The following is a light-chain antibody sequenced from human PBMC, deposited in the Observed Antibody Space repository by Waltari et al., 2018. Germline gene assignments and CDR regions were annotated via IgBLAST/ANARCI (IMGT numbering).Light chain of an antibody. CDR1: SSAIGRYNY. V-gene: IGLV2-14*01. CDR3: SSYTNSGNVV. CDR2: AVS. J-gene: IGLJ2*01. Sequence: QSALTQPASVSGSPGQAITISCTGPSSAIGRYNYVSWYQQHPGKAPKLVISAVSNRPSGVSKRFSGSKSGNTASLTISGLQAEDGAHYYCSSYTNSGNVVFGGGTKLTVL.